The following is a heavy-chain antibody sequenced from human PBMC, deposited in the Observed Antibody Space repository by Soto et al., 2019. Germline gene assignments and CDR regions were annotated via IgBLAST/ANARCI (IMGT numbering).Heavy chain of an antibody. CDR2: INPNSGGT. Sequence: SVKVSCKASGYTFTAYQMHWVRQAPGQGLEWMGWINPNSGGTNYDRKFQGRVTMTADTSINTAYMEVTRLRFDDTAVYFCARDGNYAYVSYFFDYWGQGALVTVSS. J-gene: IGHJ4*02. D-gene: IGHD3-22*01. CDR1: GYTFTAYQ. CDR3: ARDGNYAYVSYFFDY. V-gene: IGHV1-2*02.